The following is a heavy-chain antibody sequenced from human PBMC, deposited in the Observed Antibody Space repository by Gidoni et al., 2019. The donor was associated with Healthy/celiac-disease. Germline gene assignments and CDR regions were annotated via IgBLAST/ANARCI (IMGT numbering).Heavy chain of an antibody. V-gene: IGHV3-23*01. CDR3: AKDLSQSPYFDY. CDR1: GFTFSSYA. J-gene: IGHJ4*02. D-gene: IGHD3-16*02. Sequence: EVQLLASGGGLVQPGGSLRLSCAAPGFTFSSYAMSWVRQAPGKGLEWVSAISGSGGSTYYADSVKGRFTISRDNSKNTLYLQMNSLRAEDTAVYYCAKDLSQSPYFDYWGQGTLVTVSS. CDR2: ISGSGGST.